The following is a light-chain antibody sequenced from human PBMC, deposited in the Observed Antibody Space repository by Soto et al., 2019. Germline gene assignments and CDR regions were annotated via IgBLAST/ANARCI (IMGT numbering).Light chain of an antibody. CDR3: QQFHNWPRT. CDR1: QSVSSN. Sequence: EIVLTQSPGNVSLSPCDRATLSCRASQSVSSNYLAWYQQKPGQAPRLLIYGASTRAAGIPARFSGSGSGTEFTLTITSLQSEDFAVYYCQQFHNWPRTFGQGTKVDIK. CDR2: GAS. J-gene: IGKJ1*01. V-gene: IGKV3-15*01.